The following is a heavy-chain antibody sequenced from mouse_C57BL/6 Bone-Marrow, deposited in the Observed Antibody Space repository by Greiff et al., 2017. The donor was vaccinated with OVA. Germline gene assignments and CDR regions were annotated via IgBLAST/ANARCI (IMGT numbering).Heavy chain of an antibody. V-gene: IGHV1-52*01. CDR3: ARWPLYYGSSYYAMVY. J-gene: IGHJ4*01. D-gene: IGHD1-1*01. Sequence: QVQLQQPGAELVRPGSSVKLSCKASGYTFASYWMHWVKQRPIQGLEWIGNIDPSDSETHYNQKFKDKATLTVDKSSSTAYMQLSSLTSEDSAVYYCARWPLYYGSSYYAMVYWGQGTSVTVSS. CDR1: GYTFASYW. CDR2: IDPSDSET.